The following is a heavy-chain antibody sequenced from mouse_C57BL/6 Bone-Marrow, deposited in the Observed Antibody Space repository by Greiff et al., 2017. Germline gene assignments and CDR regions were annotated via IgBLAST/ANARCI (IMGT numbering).Heavy chain of an antibody. V-gene: IGHV6-6*01. J-gene: IGHJ4*01. D-gene: IGHD1-1*01. CDR1: GFTFSDAW. CDR3: TRIYYYGSSYVYYAMDY. CDR2: IRNKANNHAT. Sequence: EVKLVESGGGLVQPGGSMKLSCAASGFTFSDAWMDWVRQSPEKGLEWVAEIRNKANNHATYYAESVKGRFTISRDDSKSSVYLQMNSLRAEDTGIYYCTRIYYYGSSYVYYAMDYWGQGTSVTVSS.